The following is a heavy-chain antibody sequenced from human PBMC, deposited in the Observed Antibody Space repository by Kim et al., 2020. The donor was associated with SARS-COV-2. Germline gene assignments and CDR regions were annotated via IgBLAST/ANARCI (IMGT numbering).Heavy chain of an antibody. CDR2: ISGSALSP. Sequence: GGSLRLSCAASGVSFCVFNNYSMAWVPQTPGKGLEWDSWISGSALSPYYSDSVKRRFPISSEGFNKTVDLQMSGLTSDGPAVCDCLRDVLSAGSYF. D-gene: IGHD1-26*01. V-gene: IGHV3-23*01. J-gene: IGHJ2*01. CDR1: GVSFCVFNNYS. CDR3: LRDVLSAGSYF.